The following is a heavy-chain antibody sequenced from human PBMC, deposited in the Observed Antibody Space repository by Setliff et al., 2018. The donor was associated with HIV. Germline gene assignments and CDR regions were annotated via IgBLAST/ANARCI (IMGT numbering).Heavy chain of an antibody. D-gene: IGHD2-15*01. CDR1: GGSISSDDYY. Sequence: SETLSLTCTVSGGSISSDDYYWNWIRRPPGKGLEWIGYITYSGSAYYSPSLKSRVTISIDTSNNQFSLKLSSVTAADTAVYYCASSPAWRSDSGLHTFDYWGQGTLVTVSS. CDR2: ITYSGSA. V-gene: IGHV4-30-4*08. CDR3: ASSPAWRSDSGLHTFDY. J-gene: IGHJ4*02.